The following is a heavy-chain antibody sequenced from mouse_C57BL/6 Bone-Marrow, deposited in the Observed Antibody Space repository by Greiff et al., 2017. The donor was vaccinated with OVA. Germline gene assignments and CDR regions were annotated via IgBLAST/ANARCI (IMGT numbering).Heavy chain of an antibody. CDR1: GYTFTDYN. Sequence: EVQLQQSGPELVKPGASVKMSCKASGYTFTDYNMHWVKQSHGKSLEWIGYINPNNGGTSYNQKFKGKATLTVNKSSSTAYMELRSLTSEDSAVYYCARIYYYGSSFFAYWGQGTLVTVSA. V-gene: IGHV1-22*01. CDR2: INPNNGGT. CDR3: ARIYYYGSSFFAY. D-gene: IGHD1-1*01. J-gene: IGHJ3*01.